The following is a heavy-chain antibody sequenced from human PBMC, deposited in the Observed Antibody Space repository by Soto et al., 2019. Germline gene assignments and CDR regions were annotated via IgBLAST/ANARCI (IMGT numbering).Heavy chain of an antibody. Sequence: GGSLRLSWAASGCTFSSYSMNWGRQAPGKGLEWVSSISSSSSYIYYADSVKGRFTISRDNAKNSLYLQMNSLRAEDTAVYYCARDLLYDFWRGYTGLGPLDYWGQGTLVTVSS. CDR2: ISSSSSYI. CDR1: GCTFSSYS. J-gene: IGHJ4*02. CDR3: ARDLLYDFWRGYTGLGPLDY. V-gene: IGHV3-21*01. D-gene: IGHD3-3*01.